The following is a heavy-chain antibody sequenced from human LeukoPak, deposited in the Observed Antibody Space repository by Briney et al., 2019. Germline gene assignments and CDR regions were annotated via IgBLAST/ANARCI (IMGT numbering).Heavy chain of an antibody. Sequence: ASEKVSCKASGYTFTGYYMHWVRQAPGQGLEWMGWINPSSGGTNYAQKFQGRVTMTRDTSISTAYMELSRLRSDDTAVYYCARNYYGSAPNDNWFDPWGQGTLVTVSS. CDR1: GYTFTGYY. V-gene: IGHV1-2*02. D-gene: IGHD3-10*01. CDR2: INPSSGGT. CDR3: ARNYYGSAPNDNWFDP. J-gene: IGHJ5*02.